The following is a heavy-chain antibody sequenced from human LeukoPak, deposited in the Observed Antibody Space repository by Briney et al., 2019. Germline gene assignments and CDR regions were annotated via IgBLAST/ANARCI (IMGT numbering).Heavy chain of an antibody. CDR2: IRYDGSNK. D-gene: IGHD1-26*01. V-gene: IGHV3-30*02. CDR3: AKDHSGSAFPRDFDY. CDR1: GFTFSSYG. J-gene: IGHJ4*02. Sequence: GGSLRLSCTASGFTFSSYGIHWVRQAPGKGLEWVAFIRYDGSNKYYADSVKGRFTISRDNSKNTVRLQMNSLRAEDTAVFYCAKDHSGSAFPRDFDYWGQGTLVTVSS.